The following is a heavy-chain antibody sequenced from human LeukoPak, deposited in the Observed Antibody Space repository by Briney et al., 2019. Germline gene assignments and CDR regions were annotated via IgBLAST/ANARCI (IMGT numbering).Heavy chain of an antibody. CDR1: GFAFSSYW. Sequence: GGSLRLSCAASGFAFSSYWMNWVRQAPGKGLEWVGFIKNDGSEKYYVDSVKGRFTMSRDNAKNSLYLQMNSLRPEDTAVYYCASRRGIYWGQGTLVTVSS. CDR2: IKNDGSEK. V-gene: IGHV3-7*01. J-gene: IGHJ4*02. CDR3: ASRRGIY.